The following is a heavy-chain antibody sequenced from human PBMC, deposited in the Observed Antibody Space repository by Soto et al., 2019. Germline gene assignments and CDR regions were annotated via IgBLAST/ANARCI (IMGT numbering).Heavy chain of an antibody. J-gene: IGHJ4*02. D-gene: IGHD3-10*01. CDR2: INSGGTST. V-gene: IGHV3-74*01. CDR3: ARLLGGSGSFIDY. Sequence: EVQLVESGGGLVQPGGSLRLSCAASGFIFGGYWMHWVRQAPGKGLVWVSRINSGGTSTSYADSVKGRFTISRDNAKNTMFLQMNSLRAEDTAVYYCARLLGGSGSFIDYWGQGTLVTVSS. CDR1: GFIFGGYW.